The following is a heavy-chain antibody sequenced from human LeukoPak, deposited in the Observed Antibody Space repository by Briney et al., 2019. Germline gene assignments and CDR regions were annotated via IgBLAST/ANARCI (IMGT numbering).Heavy chain of an antibody. D-gene: IGHD6-13*01. CDR2: ISGSGGST. CDR1: GFTFSSYA. J-gene: IGHJ4*02. Sequence: GGSLRLSFAASGFTFSSYAMSWVRQAPGKGLEWVSAISGSGGSTYYADSVKGRFTISRDNSKNTLYLQMNSLRAEDTAVYYCAKTAGIIAAAPYYFDYWGQGTLVTVSS. V-gene: IGHV3-23*01. CDR3: AKTAGIIAAAPYYFDY.